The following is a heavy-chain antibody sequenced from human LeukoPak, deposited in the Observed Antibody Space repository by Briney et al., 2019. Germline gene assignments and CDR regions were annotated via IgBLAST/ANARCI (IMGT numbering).Heavy chain of an antibody. D-gene: IGHD5-18*01. Sequence: GSSVKVSCKASGGTFSSYAISWVRQAPGQGLEWMGRINPNSGGTNYAQKFQGRVTMTRDTSISTAYMELSRLRSDDTAVYYCARELSGIQLLKSNDAFDIWGQGTMVTVSS. CDR3: ARELSGIQLLKSNDAFDI. CDR2: INPNSGGT. CDR1: GGTFSSYA. J-gene: IGHJ3*02. V-gene: IGHV1-2*06.